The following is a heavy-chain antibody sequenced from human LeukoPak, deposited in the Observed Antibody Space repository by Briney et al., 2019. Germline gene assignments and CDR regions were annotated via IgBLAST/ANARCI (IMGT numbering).Heavy chain of an antibody. CDR3: ARVHAGYCSGGSCPPWFDP. CDR2: ISYDGSNK. D-gene: IGHD2-15*01. J-gene: IGHJ5*02. Sequence: PGRSLRLSCAASGFTFSSYAMHWVRQAPGKGLEWVAVISYDGSNKYCADSVKGRFTISRDNSKNTLYLQMNSLRAEDTAVYYCARVHAGYCSGGSCPPWFDPWGQGTLVTVSS. CDR1: GFTFSSYA. V-gene: IGHV3-30*01.